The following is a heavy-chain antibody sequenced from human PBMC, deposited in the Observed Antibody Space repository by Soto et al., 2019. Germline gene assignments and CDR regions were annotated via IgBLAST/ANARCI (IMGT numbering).Heavy chain of an antibody. D-gene: IGHD6-19*01. CDR3: ARGDSSGWSRGGFDY. J-gene: IGHJ4*02. CDR1: GDSVSSNRAA. Sequence: SQTLSLTCAISGDSVSSNRAAWNWIRQSPSRGLEWLGRAYSRSKWYKDYAVSVKSRITINPDTSKNQFSLQLNSVTPEDTAVYYCARGDSSGWSRGGFDYWGQGTLVSVSS. V-gene: IGHV6-1*01. CDR2: AYSRSKWYK.